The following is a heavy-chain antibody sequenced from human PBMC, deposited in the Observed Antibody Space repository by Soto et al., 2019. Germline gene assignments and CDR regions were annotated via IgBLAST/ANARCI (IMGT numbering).Heavy chain of an antibody. Sequence: ETLSLTCAVSGFSIISNYYWAWIRQPPGQGLEWIGSIYHTGITYYNPSLNSRVTLSVDTANNQFSLRLSSVTAADTALYYCARVPPVRYFDYWGQGTTVTVSS. CDR3: ARVPPVRYFDY. CDR2: IYHTGIT. V-gene: IGHV4-38-2*01. D-gene: IGHD3-9*01. CDR1: GFSIISNYY. J-gene: IGHJ4*03.